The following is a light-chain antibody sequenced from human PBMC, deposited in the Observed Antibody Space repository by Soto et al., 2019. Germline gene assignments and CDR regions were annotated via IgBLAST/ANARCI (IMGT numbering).Light chain of an antibody. Sequence: EIVLTQSPGSLSLSPGERATLSCRTSQSVSSRFIAWYQQQPGQAPSLLIFGASVWATGVPDRFSGSGSGTDFTLTISRLEPEDFAVYYCHQFESSLTFGQGTTVE. CDR2: GAS. J-gene: IGKJ1*01. CDR3: HQFESSLT. CDR1: QSVSSRF. V-gene: IGKV3-20*01.